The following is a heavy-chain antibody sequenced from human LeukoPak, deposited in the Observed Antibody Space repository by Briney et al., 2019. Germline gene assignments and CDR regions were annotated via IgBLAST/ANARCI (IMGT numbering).Heavy chain of an antibody. Sequence: GGSLRLSCAASGFTFSSYAMSWVRQAPGKGLEWVSAISGSGDSTYYADSVKGRFTISRDNSKNTLYLQMNSLRAEDTAVYYCAKAKSAARGSFDIWGQGTMVTVSS. CDR2: ISGSGDST. CDR3: AKAKSAARGSFDI. J-gene: IGHJ3*02. V-gene: IGHV3-23*01. CDR1: GFTFSSYA. D-gene: IGHD3-3*01.